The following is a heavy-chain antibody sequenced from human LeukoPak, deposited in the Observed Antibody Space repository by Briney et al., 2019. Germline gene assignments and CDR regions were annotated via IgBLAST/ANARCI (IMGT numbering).Heavy chain of an antibody. Sequence: GASVKVSCKASGGTFSSYAISWVRQAPGPGLEWMGGIIPIFGTANYAQKFQGRVTITADESTSTAYMELSSLRSEDTAVYYCARVHRTAAGIFDYWGQGTLVTVSS. CDR3: ARVHRTAAGIFDY. V-gene: IGHV1-69*13. D-gene: IGHD6-13*01. CDR1: GGTFSSYA. CDR2: IIPIFGTA. J-gene: IGHJ4*02.